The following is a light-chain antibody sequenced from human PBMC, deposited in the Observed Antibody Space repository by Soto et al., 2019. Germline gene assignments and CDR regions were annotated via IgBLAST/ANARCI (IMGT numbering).Light chain of an antibody. CDR3: CSYAGSYSYV. J-gene: IGLJ1*01. CDR2: DVS. Sequence: QSVLTQPRSVCGSPGQSVTISCTGTSSDVGGYNYVSWYQEQPGKAPKLMIYDVSKRPSGVPDRFSGSKSGNTASLTISGLQAEDEADYYCCSYAGSYSYVFGTGTKLTVL. V-gene: IGLV2-11*01. CDR1: SSDVGGYNY.